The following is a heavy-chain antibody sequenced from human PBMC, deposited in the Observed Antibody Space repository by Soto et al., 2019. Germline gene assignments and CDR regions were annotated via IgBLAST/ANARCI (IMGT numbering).Heavy chain of an antibody. CDR2: IKSKTDGGTT. J-gene: IGHJ6*02. D-gene: IGHD3-3*01. CDR3: TTLPVTTIFGVVITENYGMDV. V-gene: IGHV3-15*01. CDR1: GFTFSNAW. Sequence: PVGSLRLSCAASGFTFSNAWMSWVRQAPGKGLEWVGRIKSKTDGGTTDYAAPVKGRFTISRDDSKNTLYLQMNSLKTEDTAVYYCTTLPVTTIFGVVITENYGMDVWGQGTTVTVSS.